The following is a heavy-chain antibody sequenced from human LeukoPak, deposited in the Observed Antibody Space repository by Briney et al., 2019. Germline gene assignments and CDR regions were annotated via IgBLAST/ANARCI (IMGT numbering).Heavy chain of an antibody. V-gene: IGHV3-11*04. D-gene: IGHD2-2*01. Sequence: AGGSLRLSCAASGFTFSDYYMSWIRLAPGKGLEWVSYISSSGSTIYYADSVKGRFTISRDNAKNSLYLQMNSLRAEDTAVYYCARDPIVVVPAAADYWGQGTLVTVSS. J-gene: IGHJ4*02. CDR1: GFTFSDYY. CDR2: ISSSGSTI. CDR3: ARDPIVVVPAAADY.